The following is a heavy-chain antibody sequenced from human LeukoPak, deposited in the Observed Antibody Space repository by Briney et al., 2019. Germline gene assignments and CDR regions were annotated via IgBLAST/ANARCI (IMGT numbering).Heavy chain of an antibody. Sequence: ASVQVSCKTSGGTFSCYTISWVRQAPGHGLEWMGGIIPIFGTPHYAQKFQDRVTITADASTSTAYMELSSLRSEDTAVYYCATARSIAARPLDYWGQGTLVTVSS. V-gene: IGHV1-69*13. CDR3: ATARSIAARPLDY. D-gene: IGHD6-6*01. J-gene: IGHJ4*02. CDR2: IIPIFGTP. CDR1: GGTFSCYT.